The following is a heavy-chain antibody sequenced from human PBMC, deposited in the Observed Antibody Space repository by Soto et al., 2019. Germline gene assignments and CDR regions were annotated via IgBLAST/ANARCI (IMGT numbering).Heavy chain of an antibody. V-gene: IGHV3-21*01. Sequence: GGSLRLSCAASGFTFSSYSMNWVRQAPGKGLEWVSSISSSSSYIYYADSVKGRFTISRDNAKNSLYLQMNSLRAEDTAVYYCARDGSFAWLQNYYYGMDVWGRGTTGTVSS. D-gene: IGHD3-9*01. CDR2: ISSSSSYI. J-gene: IGHJ6*02. CDR1: GFTFSSYS. CDR3: ARDGSFAWLQNYYYGMDV.